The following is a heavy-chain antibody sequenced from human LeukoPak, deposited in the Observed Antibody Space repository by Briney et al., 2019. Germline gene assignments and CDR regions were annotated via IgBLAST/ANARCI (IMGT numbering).Heavy chain of an antibody. Sequence: SETLSLTCTVSGGSISSYYWSWIRQPPGKGLEWIGYIYYSGSTNYNPSLKSRVTISVDTSKNQFSLKLSSVTAADTAVYYRARSPIGYYYDSSGYIFADWGQGTLVTVSS. CDR2: IYYSGST. D-gene: IGHD3-22*01. J-gene: IGHJ4*02. V-gene: IGHV4-59*08. CDR3: ARSPIGYYYDSSGYIFAD. CDR1: GGSISSYY.